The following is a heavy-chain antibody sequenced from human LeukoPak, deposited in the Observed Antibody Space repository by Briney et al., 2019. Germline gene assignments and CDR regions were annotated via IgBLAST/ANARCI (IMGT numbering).Heavy chain of an antibody. CDR3: TRRPYSSSWYYFDY. CDR1: GFTFSDYY. V-gene: IGHV3-11*04. D-gene: IGHD6-13*01. Sequence: GGSLRLSCTVSGFTFSDYYMAWVRQAPGKGLEWVSYISSSGSMLHYADSVEGRFTISRDSGKSSLYLQMSSLRVEDTAVYYCTRRPYSSSWYYFDYWGQGTLVTVSS. J-gene: IGHJ4*02. CDR2: ISSSGSML.